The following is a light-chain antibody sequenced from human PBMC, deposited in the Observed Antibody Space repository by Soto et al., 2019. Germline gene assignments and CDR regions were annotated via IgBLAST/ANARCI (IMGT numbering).Light chain of an antibody. CDR2: DVS. V-gene: IGKV1D-13*01. CDR1: QVISSA. J-gene: IGKJ3*01. CDR3: QQFSDYPFT. Sequence: AIQLTQSPSSLSASVGDRVTITCRASQVISSALAWYQQKPGKPPKLLMYDVSRLESGVPSRFSGSGSGTDFTLTISSLQPEDFTTYYCQQFSDYPFTFGPGTRVDIK.